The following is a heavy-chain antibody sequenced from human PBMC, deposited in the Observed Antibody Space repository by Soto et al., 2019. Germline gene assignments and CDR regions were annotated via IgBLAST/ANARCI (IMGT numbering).Heavy chain of an antibody. D-gene: IGHD3-10*01. CDR3: ARSGPLDYYGSGRLDV. CDR1: GGSFSDDY. Sequence: QVLLQQWGAGLLKPSETLSLTCAVYGGSFSDDYWSWIRQPPGKGLEWIGEINHSGTTNYNPYLKSRATISLDTSKNQFSLKLSSVTAADTAVYYCARSGPLDYYGSGRLDVWGKGTTVTVCS. V-gene: IGHV4-34*01. CDR2: INHSGTT. J-gene: IGHJ6*04.